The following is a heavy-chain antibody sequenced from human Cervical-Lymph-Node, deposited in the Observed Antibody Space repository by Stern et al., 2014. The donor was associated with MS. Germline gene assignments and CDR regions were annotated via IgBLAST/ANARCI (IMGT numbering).Heavy chain of an antibody. V-gene: IGHV4-61*02. CDR1: GGSISSGSYY. CDR3: ARLGTYYDILTGSAGYYFDY. D-gene: IGHD3-9*01. CDR2: IYTSGST. Sequence: VQLQESGPGLVKPSQTLSLTCTVSGGSISSGSYYWSWIRQPAGKGLEWIGRIYTSGSTNSNPSLKSRVTISVDRSKNQFSLKLSSVTAADTAVYYCARLGTYYDILTGSAGYYFDYWGQGTLVTVSS. J-gene: IGHJ4*02.